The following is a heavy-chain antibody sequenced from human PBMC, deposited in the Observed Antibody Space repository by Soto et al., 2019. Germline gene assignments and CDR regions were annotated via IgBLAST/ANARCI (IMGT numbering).Heavy chain of an antibody. Sequence: EVQLLEAGGNLVQPGGSLRLSCAASGFTFHNYAMSWVRQAPGKGLEWVSSINGPGDDTYYADSVKGRFTISRDNSKNTLHQQMNTLRAEDTALYYWAKKEEYDHVWGKSPLDWGQGTLVTVSS. CDR1: GFTFHNYA. CDR2: INGPGDDT. V-gene: IGHV3-23*01. CDR3: AKKEEYDHVWGKSPLD. J-gene: IGHJ4*01. D-gene: IGHD3-16*01.